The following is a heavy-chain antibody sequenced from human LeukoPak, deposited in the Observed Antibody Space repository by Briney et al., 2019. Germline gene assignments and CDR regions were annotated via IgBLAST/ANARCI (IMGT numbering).Heavy chain of an antibody. D-gene: IGHD2-15*01. CDR2: IYYSGST. CDR3: ARGGGYCSGASCHIDY. CDR1: GGSISSYF. J-gene: IGHJ4*02. V-gene: IGHV4-59*01. Sequence: SETLSLTCTVSGGSISSYFWSWIRQPPGKGLEWIGYIYYSGSTNYNPSLKSRVTISVDTSKNQFSLKLSSATAADTAVYYCARGGGYCSGASCHIDYWGQGTLVTVPS.